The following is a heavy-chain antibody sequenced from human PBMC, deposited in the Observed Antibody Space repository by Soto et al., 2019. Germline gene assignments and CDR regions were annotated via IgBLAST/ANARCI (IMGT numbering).Heavy chain of an antibody. CDR3: AKDRGDIVVVVAALLIGAFDI. J-gene: IGHJ3*02. V-gene: IGHV3-30*18. CDR1: GFTFSSYG. Sequence: GGSLRLSCAASGFTFSSYGMHWVRQAPGKGLEWVAVISYDGSNKYYADSVKGRFTISRDNSKNTLYLQMNSLRAEDTAVYYCAKDRGDIVVVVAALLIGAFDIWGQGTMVTVSS. CDR2: ISYDGSNK. D-gene: IGHD2-15*01.